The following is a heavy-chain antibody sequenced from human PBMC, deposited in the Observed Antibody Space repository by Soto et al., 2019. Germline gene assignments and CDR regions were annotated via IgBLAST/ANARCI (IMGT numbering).Heavy chain of an antibody. J-gene: IGHJ6*02. CDR3: AIYSSSWSHYYGMEV. CDR1: GYSFTSYW. V-gene: IGHV5-10-1*01. D-gene: IGHD6-13*01. Sequence: GESLKISCKGSGYSFTSYWISWVRQMPGKGLEWMGRIDPSDSYTNYSPSFQGHVTISADKSISTAYLQWSSLKASDTAMYYCAIYSSSWSHYYGMEVWGQGPTVTVSS. CDR2: IDPSDSYT.